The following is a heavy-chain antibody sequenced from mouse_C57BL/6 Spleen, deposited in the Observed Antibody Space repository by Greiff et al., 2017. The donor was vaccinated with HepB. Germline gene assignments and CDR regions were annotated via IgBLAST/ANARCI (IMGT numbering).Heavy chain of an antibody. Sequence: VQLQQSGPELVKPGASVKISCKASGYAFSSSWMNWVKQRPGKGLEWIGRIYPGDGDTNYNGKFKGKATLTADKSSSTAYMQLSSLTSEDSAVYFCARSVSTMVTTAWFAYWGQRTLVTVSA. CDR3: ARSVSTMVTTAWFAY. CDR1: GYAFSSSW. V-gene: IGHV1-82*01. D-gene: IGHD2-1*01. CDR2: IYPGDGDT. J-gene: IGHJ3*01.